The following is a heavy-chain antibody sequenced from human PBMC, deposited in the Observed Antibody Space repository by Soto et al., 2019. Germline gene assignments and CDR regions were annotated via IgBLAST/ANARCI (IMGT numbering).Heavy chain of an antibody. J-gene: IGHJ5*02. CDR2: IYYSGST. CDR1: GGSISSYY. Sequence: PSATLSLTGTVCGGSISSYYWSWIRQPPGKGLDWIWYIYYSGSTNYNTSLKSRVTISVDTSKNQFSLKLSSVTAADTAVYYCARGIAAPVQNWFYXWGQGTFLTVSX. CDR3: ARGIAAPVQNWFYX. D-gene: IGHD6-13*01. V-gene: IGHV4-59*01.